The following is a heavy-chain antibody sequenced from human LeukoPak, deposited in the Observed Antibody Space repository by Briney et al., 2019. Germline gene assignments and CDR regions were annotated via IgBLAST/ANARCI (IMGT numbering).Heavy chain of an antibody. J-gene: IGHJ6*02. CDR2: INPSGGST. Sequence: ASVKVSCKASGYTFSSNDINWVRQATGQGLEWMGIINPSGGSTSYAQKFQGRVTMTRDTSTSTVYMELSSLRSEDTAVYYCARDRDYGDQDYYGMDVWGQGTTVTVSS. CDR1: GYTFSSND. V-gene: IGHV1-46*01. D-gene: IGHD4-17*01. CDR3: ARDRDYGDQDYYGMDV.